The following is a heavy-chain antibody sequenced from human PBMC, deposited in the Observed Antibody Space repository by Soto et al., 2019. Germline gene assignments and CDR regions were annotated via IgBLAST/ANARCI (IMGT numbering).Heavy chain of an antibody. CDR3: AKESSGWYLEYYFDY. Sequence: LRLSCAASGFTFSSYGMHWVRQAPGKGLEWVAVISYDGSNKYYGDSVKGRFTISRDNSKNTLFLQMNSLRAEDTAVYYCAKESSGWYLEYYFDYWGQGTLVTVAS. J-gene: IGHJ4*02. D-gene: IGHD6-19*01. V-gene: IGHV3-30*18. CDR2: ISYDGSNK. CDR1: GFTFSSYG.